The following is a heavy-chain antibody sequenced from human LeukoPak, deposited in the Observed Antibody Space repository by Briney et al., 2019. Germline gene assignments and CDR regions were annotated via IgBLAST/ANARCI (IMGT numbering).Heavy chain of an antibody. CDR3: ARMGGDSRVWRLRSSVSN. J-gene: IGHJ4*02. Sequence: GGSLRLSCAASGFTFSSYSMNSVRPAPGKGLEWVSSITISNSYIYYADSVKGRFTISRDNAKNSLYLQMNSLRAEDTAVYYCARMGGDSRVWRLRSSVSNWGQGTLVTVSS. V-gene: IGHV3-21*01. CDR1: GFTFSSYS. D-gene: IGHD3-22*01. CDR2: ITISNSYI.